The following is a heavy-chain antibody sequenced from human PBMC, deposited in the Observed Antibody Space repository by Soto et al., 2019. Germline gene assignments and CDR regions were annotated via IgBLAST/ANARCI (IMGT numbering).Heavy chain of an antibody. J-gene: IGHJ4*02. Sequence: SETLFLTCTVSGGSISSGDYYWSWIRQPPGKGLEWIGYIYYSGSTYYNPSLKSRVTISVDTSKNQFSLKLSSVTAADTAVYYCASTSFYDSSGYYFDYWGQGTLVTVSS. CDR1: GGSISSGDYY. CDR2: IYYSGST. CDR3: ASTSFYDSSGYYFDY. D-gene: IGHD3-22*01. V-gene: IGHV4-30-4*01.